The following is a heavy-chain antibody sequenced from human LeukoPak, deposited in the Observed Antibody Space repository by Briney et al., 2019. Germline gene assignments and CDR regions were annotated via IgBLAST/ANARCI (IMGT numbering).Heavy chain of an antibody. CDR3: ARILKYWFDP. V-gene: IGHV4-39*07. CDR1: GGSISSSSYY. Sequence: SETLSLTCTVSGGSISSSSYYWGWIRQPPGKGLEWIGSIYHSGSTYYNPSLKSRVTISVDTSKNQFSLKLSSVTAADTAVYYCARILKYWFDPWGQGTLVTVSS. CDR2: IYHSGST. J-gene: IGHJ5*02.